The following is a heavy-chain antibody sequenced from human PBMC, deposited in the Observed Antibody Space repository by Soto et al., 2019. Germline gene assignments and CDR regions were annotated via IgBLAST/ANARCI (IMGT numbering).Heavy chain of an antibody. CDR3: ARLDYDFWSGYFFDY. CDR1: GGSISSSSYY. V-gene: IGHV4-39*01. CDR2: IYYSGST. D-gene: IGHD3-3*01. Sequence: SETLSLTCTVSGGSISSSSYYWGWIRQPPGKGLEWIGSIYYSGSTYYNPSLKSRVTISVDTSKNQFSLKLSSVTAADTAVYYCARLDYDFWSGYFFDYWGQGTLVTVSS. J-gene: IGHJ4*02.